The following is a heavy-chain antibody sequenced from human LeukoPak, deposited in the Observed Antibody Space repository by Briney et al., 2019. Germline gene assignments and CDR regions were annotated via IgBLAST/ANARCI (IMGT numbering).Heavy chain of an antibody. Sequence: PGGSLRLSCAASGFSFSRYGMHWVRQAPGKGLEWVAYIQYDGSNEQYADSVKGRFTISRDNSKNTLYLQMNSLRAEDTAVYYCARVATPKITYYYDSSGYTTYYYYYYMDVWGKGTTVTISS. D-gene: IGHD3-22*01. J-gene: IGHJ6*03. CDR3: ARVATPKITYYYDSSGYTTYYYYYYMDV. CDR1: GFSFSRYG. V-gene: IGHV3-30*02. CDR2: IQYDGSNE.